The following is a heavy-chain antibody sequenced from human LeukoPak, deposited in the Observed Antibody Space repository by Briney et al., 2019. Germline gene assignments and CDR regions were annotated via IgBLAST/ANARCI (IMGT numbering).Heavy chain of an antibody. CDR1: GGSISSYY. J-gene: IGHJ2*01. CDR3: ARVLPHYYDSSGYFPYWYFDL. CDR2: IYTSGST. Sequence: PSETLFLTCTVSGGSISSYYWCWIRQPAGKGLEWIGRIYTSGSTNYNPSLKSRVTMSVDTSKNQFSLKLSSVTAADTAVYYCARVLPHYYDSSGYFPYWYFDLWGRGTLVTVSS. D-gene: IGHD3-22*01. V-gene: IGHV4-4*07.